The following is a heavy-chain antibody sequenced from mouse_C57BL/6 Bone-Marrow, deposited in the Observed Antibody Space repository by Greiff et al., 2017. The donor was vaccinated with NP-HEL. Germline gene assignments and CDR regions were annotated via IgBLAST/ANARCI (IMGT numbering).Heavy chain of an antibody. V-gene: IGHV1-69*01. D-gene: IGHD1-1*01. CDR3: AMGDGSVYWYFDV. CDR1: GYTFTSYW. J-gene: IGHJ1*03. Sequence: QVQLKESGAELVMPGASVKLSCKASGYTFTSYWMHWVKQRPGQGLEWIGEIDPSDSYTNYNQKFKGKSTLTVDKSSSTAYMQLSSLTSEDSAVYYCAMGDGSVYWYFDVWGTGTTVTVSS. CDR2: IDPSDSYT.